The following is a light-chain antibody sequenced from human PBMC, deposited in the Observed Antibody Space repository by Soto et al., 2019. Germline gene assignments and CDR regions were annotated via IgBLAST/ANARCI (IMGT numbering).Light chain of an antibody. CDR2: DAS. CDR3: QQRLNSPLT. J-gene: IGKJ4*01. CDR1: QSVSYY. V-gene: IGKV3-11*01. Sequence: EIVLTQSPATLSLSPGETASLYCRASQSVSYYLAWYQQKPGQAPRLLMYDASNRATGIPARFSGTGSGTDFTLTISSLEPEDSAVYYCQQRLNSPLTFGGGTKVDIK.